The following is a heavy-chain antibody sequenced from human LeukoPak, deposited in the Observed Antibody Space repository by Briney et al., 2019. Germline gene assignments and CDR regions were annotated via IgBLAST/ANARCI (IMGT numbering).Heavy chain of an antibody. CDR3: TRGDPDY. J-gene: IGHJ4*02. CDR1: GFTYSDCW. V-gene: IGHV3-7*01. D-gene: IGHD2-21*02. CDR2: INNRGTNK. Sequence: GGPLRLSCAASGFTYSDCWMQWLRQAPGKGLEGVANINNRGTNKYLADSVGGLFTISRDNAKTSLFLQMNSLTAEDTAIYSRTRGDPDYWGQGTLVTVSS.